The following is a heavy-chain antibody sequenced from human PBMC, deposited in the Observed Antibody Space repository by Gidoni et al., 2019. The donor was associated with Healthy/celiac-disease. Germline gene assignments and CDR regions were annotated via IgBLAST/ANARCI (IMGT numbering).Heavy chain of an antibody. CDR1: GFSLSTSGMC. Sequence: QVTLRESGPALVKPTQTLTLTCTFSGFSLSTSGMCVSWIRQPPGKALEWLARIDWDDDKYYSTSLKTRLTISKDTSKNQVVLTMTNMDPVDTATYYCARTLLTGTIYYYYGMDVWGQGTTVTVSS. CDR2: IDWDDDK. D-gene: IGHD1-7*01. J-gene: IGHJ6*02. V-gene: IGHV2-70*15. CDR3: ARTLLTGTIYYYYGMDV.